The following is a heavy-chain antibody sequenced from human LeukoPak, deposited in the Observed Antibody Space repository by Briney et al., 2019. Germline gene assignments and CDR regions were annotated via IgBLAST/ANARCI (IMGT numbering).Heavy chain of an antibody. CDR1: GGTFSSYA. Sequence: GASVKVSCKASGGTFSSYAISWVRQAPGQGLEWMGGIIPVFGTANYAQKLQGRVTITADKSSSTAYMELSSLRSEDAAVYYCAREGGQQLVNDAFDIWGQGTMVTVSS. D-gene: IGHD6-13*01. CDR2: IIPVFGTA. V-gene: IGHV1-69*06. CDR3: AREGGQQLVNDAFDI. J-gene: IGHJ3*02.